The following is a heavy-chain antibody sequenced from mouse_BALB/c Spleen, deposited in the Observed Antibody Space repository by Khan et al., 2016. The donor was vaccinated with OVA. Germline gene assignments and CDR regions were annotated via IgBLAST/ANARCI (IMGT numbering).Heavy chain of an antibody. CDR2: INPSNGRT. CDR1: GYTLTSYW. J-gene: IGHJ2*01. V-gene: IGHV1S81*02. CDR3: TRLRINFDY. Sequence: QVQLQQSGAELVNPGASVNLSCKASGYTLTSYWMHWVKQRPGQGLEWIGEINPSNGRTNYNEKFKSKATLTVDKSSSTAYMQLSSPTSEDSAFYDCTRLRINFDYWGQGTTLTVSS. D-gene: IGHD1-1*01.